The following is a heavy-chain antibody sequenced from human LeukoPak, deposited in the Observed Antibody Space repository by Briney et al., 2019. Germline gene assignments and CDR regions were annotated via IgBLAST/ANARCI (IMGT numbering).Heavy chain of an antibody. CDR3: ARVGGDIVVVPAAVYFDY. CDR1: GGSISSYY. Sequence: SETLSLTCTVSGGSISSYYWSWIRQPPGKGLEWIGEINHSGSTNYNPSLKSRVTISVDTSKNQFSLKLSSVTAADTAVYYCARVGGDIVVVPAAVYFDYWGQGTLVTVSS. V-gene: IGHV4-34*01. CDR2: INHSGST. D-gene: IGHD2-2*01. J-gene: IGHJ4*02.